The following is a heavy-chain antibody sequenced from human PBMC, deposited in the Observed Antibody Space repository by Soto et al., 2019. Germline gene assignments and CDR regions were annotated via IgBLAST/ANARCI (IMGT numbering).Heavy chain of an antibody. CDR1: GYTFTGYC. V-gene: IGHV1-2*04. CDR3: ARAIGYCSGGSCPHTYYYMDV. CDR2: INPNSGGT. D-gene: IGHD2-15*01. J-gene: IGHJ6*02. Sequence: ASVKVSCKASGYTFTGYCMHWVRQAPGQGLEWMGWINPNSGGTNYAQKFQGWVTMTRDTSISTAYMELSRLTSDDTAVYYCARAIGYCSGGSCPHTYYYMDVWGQGTTVTVSS.